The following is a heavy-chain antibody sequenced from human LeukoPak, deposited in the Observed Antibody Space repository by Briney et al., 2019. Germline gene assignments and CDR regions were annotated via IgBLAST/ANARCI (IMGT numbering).Heavy chain of an antibody. D-gene: IGHD6-13*01. CDR2: IYYSGST. Sequence: SETLSLTCTVSGGSVSSGSYYWSWIRQPPGKGLEWIVYIYYSGSTNYNPSLKSRFTISVDTSKNQFSLKLSSVTAADTAVYYCARDKGKAAAGPIRYYYGMDVWGQGTTVTVSS. J-gene: IGHJ6*02. CDR3: ARDKGKAAAGPIRYYYGMDV. V-gene: IGHV4-61*01. CDR1: GGSVSSGSYY.